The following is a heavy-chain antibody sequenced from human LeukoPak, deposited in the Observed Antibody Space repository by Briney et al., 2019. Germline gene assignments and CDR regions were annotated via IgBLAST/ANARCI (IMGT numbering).Heavy chain of an antibody. CDR2: IYYSGST. Sequence: SETLSLTCTVSGGSISSSSYYWGCIRQPPGKEMEWIGSIYYSGSTYYNPSLTSRVTISVDTSKNQFSLKLSSVTAADTAVYYCSRNPKVAAAGSYYFDYWGQGTLVTVSS. D-gene: IGHD6-13*01. V-gene: IGHV4-39*01. CDR1: GGSISSSSYY. CDR3: SRNPKVAAAGSYYFDY. J-gene: IGHJ4*02.